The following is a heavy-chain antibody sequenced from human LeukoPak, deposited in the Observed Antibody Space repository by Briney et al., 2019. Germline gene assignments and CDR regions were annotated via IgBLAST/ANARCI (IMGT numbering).Heavy chain of an antibody. Sequence: PGGSLRLSCAASGSTFSSYAMHWVRQAPGKGLEWVAVISYDGSNKYYADSVKGRFTISRDNSKNTLYLQMNSLRAEDTAVYYCARGIPYYYDSSGYYPHFDYWGQGTLVTVSS. D-gene: IGHD3-22*01. J-gene: IGHJ4*02. CDR3: ARGIPYYYDSSGYYPHFDY. CDR2: ISYDGSNK. CDR1: GSTFSSYA. V-gene: IGHV3-30*04.